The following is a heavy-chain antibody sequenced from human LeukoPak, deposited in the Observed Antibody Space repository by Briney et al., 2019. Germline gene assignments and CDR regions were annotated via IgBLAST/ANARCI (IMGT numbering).Heavy chain of an antibody. CDR3: ARYGYYYDSSGYYYYYYYMDV. J-gene: IGHJ6*03. D-gene: IGHD3-22*01. V-gene: IGHV1-18*01. CDR1: GGTFSSYA. Sequence: GASVKVSCKASGGTFSSYAISWVRQAPGQGLEWMGWISAYNGNTNYAQKLQGRVTMTTDTSTSTAYMELRSLRSDDTAVYYCARYGYYYDSSGYYYYYYYMDVWGKGTTVTVSS. CDR2: ISAYNGNT.